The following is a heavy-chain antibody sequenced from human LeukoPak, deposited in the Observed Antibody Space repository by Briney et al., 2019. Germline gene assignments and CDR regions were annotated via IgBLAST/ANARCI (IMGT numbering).Heavy chain of an antibody. Sequence: ASVKVSCKASGYIFTGYYMHWVRQAPGQGLEWMGWINPNSGGSNYSQKFQGRVTMTRDTSITTAYMDLSSLRSDDSAVYYCALSYSNYEGALDIWGQGTMVTVSS. CDR1: GYIFTGYY. CDR2: INPNSGGS. D-gene: IGHD4-11*01. CDR3: ALSYSNYEGALDI. V-gene: IGHV1-2*02. J-gene: IGHJ3*02.